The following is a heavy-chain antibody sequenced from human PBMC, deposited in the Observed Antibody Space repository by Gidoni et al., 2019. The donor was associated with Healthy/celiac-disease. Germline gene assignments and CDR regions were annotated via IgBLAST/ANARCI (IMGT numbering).Heavy chain of an antibody. CDR1: GDSVPSNSAA. CDR2: TYYRSKWYN. CDR3: ARGLYWYFDL. D-gene: IGHD3-16*01. V-gene: IGHV6-1*01. J-gene: IGHJ2*01. Sequence: QVQLQQSGPGLVKPSQPLSLTCALPGDSVPSNSAAWNWIRQSQSGGLEWLGRTYYRSKWYNDYAVSVKSRITINPDTSKNQFSLQLNSVTPEDTAVYYCARGLYWYFDLWGRGTLVTVSS.